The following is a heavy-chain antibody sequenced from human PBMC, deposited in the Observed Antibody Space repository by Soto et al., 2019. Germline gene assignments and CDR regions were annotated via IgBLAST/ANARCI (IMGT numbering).Heavy chain of an antibody. Sequence: EVQLVESGGGLVKPGGSLRLSCAASGFDFSNVWMSWVRQAPGKGLEWVGRIKSKVHGETTDYAAHVKGRFTISRDDSRNTLYLQMHSRQTEDTAVYYCSTDEWEWGQGTLVTVSS. D-gene: IGHD1-26*01. CDR3: STDEWE. V-gene: IGHV3-15*05. CDR2: IKSKVHGETT. J-gene: IGHJ4*02. CDR1: GFDFSNVW.